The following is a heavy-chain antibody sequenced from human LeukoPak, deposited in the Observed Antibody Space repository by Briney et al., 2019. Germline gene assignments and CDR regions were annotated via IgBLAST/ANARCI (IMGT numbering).Heavy chain of an antibody. D-gene: IGHD3-16*01. CDR3: ARLRRDRDGPPGY. CDR1: GRSISSSSYY. J-gene: IGHJ4*02. Sequence: SQTLSLTCTVSGRSISSSSYYWGWIRQPPGKGLEWSRNNYYNGDTNYHAYLQSRVTISVDTSKNRFSLDLRSVTAADTAVYFCARLRRDRDGPPGYWGQGTLVTV. CDR2: NYYNGDT. V-gene: IGHV4-39*01.